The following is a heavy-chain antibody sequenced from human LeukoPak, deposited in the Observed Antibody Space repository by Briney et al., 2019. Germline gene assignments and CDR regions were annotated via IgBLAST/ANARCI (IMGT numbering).Heavy chain of an antibody. V-gene: IGHV1-8*02. J-gene: IGHJ5*02. CDR2: MNPNSGNT. Sequence: ASVKVSCKASGYTFTTSDIIWVRQAAGQGLEWMGWMNPNSGNTGYAQKFQGRVTMTRNTSISTAYMKLSSLRSEDTAVYYCARALSNILTGYHNWFDPWGQGTLVTVSS. D-gene: IGHD3-9*01. CDR1: GYTFTTSD. CDR3: ARALSNILTGYHNWFDP.